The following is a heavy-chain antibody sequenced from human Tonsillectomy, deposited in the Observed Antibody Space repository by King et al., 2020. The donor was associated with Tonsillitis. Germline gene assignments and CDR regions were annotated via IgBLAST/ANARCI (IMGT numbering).Heavy chain of an antibody. CDR1: GFTFSSYA. V-gene: IGHV3-30*04. D-gene: IGHD4-17*01. CDR2: ISYDGSNK. J-gene: IGHJ4*02. CDR3: ARDLDYGDYGLDY. Sequence: VQLVESGGGVVQPGRSLRLSCAASGFTFSSYAMHWVRQAPGKGLEWVAVISYDGSNKSYADSVKGRFTISRDNSKNTLYLQMNSLRAEDTAVYYCARDLDYGDYGLDYWGQGTLVTVSS.